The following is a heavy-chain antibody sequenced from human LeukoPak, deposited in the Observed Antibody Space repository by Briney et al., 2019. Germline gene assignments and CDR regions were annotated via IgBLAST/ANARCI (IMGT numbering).Heavy chain of an antibody. D-gene: IGHD5-12*01. CDR2: ISAYNGNT. Sequence: ASVKVSCKASGYTFTSYGISWVRQAPGQGLEWMGWISAYNGNTNYAQKLQGRVTMTTDTSTSTVYMELRSLRSDDTAVYYCARVDYSGYDYSLDYWGQGTLVTVSS. CDR3: ARVDYSGYDYSLDY. V-gene: IGHV1-18*01. J-gene: IGHJ4*02. CDR1: GYTFTSYG.